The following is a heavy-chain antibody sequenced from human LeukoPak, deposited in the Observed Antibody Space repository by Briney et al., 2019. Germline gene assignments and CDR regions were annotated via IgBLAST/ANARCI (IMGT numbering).Heavy chain of an antibody. D-gene: IGHD6-13*01. CDR3: ASHSAAGPYYFDY. Sequence: PGGSLRLSCAASGFTVSSNYMGWVRQAPGKGLEWGSVIYSGGSTYYADSVKGRFTISRDNSKNTLYLQMNSLRAEDTAVYYCASHSAAGPYYFDYWGQGTLVTVSS. V-gene: IGHV3-53*01. CDR2: IYSGGST. CDR1: GFTVSSNY. J-gene: IGHJ4*02.